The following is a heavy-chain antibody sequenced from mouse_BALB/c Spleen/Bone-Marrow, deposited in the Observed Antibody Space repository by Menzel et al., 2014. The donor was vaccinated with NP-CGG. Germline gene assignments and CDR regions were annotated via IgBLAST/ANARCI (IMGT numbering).Heavy chain of an antibody. CDR1: GFDFSGFW. Sequence: EVQLQQSGGGLVQPGISLKLSCAASGFDFSGFWMGWVRQAPGKGLEWIGEINPDSSTINYTPSLKDGFIISRDNAKNTLYLQMSKVRSEDTALYYCARLGYYGGFAYWGQGTLVTVSA. V-gene: IGHV4-1*02. CDR2: INPDSSTI. D-gene: IGHD2-3*01. CDR3: ARLGYYGGFAY. J-gene: IGHJ3*01.